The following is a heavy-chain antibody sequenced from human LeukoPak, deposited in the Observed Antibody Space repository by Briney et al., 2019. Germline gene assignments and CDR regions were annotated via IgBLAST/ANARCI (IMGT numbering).Heavy chain of an antibody. CDR2: ISGDSNTI. CDR3: AREGCTMATCRRAGGHLDV. J-gene: IGHJ6*02. CDR1: GFTFNAYH. D-gene: IGHD2-8*01. Sequence: GGSLRLSCAASGFTFNAYHMNWVRQAPGKGLEWISYISGDSNTIYYADSVRGRFTISRDNAKNSLYLQMNSLRDEDTAMYYCAREGCTMATCRRAGGHLDVWGQGTTVTVSS. V-gene: IGHV3-48*02.